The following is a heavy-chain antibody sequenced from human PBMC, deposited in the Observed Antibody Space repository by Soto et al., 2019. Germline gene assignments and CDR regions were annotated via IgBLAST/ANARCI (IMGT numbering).Heavy chain of an antibody. CDR1: GFTLSSYW. CDR2: IKQDGSEK. V-gene: IGHV3-7*01. J-gene: IGHJ3*02. CDR3: ARGGNQPRAFDI. Sequence: GGTLRLSCSASGFTLSSYWLSWVRQAPGKGLEWVANIKQDGSEKYYVDSVKGRFTISRDNAKNSLYLQMNSLRAEDTAVYYCARGGNQPRAFDIWGQGTMVTVSS.